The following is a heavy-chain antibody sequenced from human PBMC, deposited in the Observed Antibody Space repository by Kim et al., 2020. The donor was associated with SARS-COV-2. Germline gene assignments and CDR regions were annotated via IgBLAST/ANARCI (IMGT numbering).Heavy chain of an antibody. CDR1: GFTFDDYA. V-gene: IGHV3-9*01. D-gene: IGHD6-13*01. Sequence: GGSLRLSCAASGFTFDDYAMHWVRQAPGKGLEWVSGISWNSGSIGYADSVKGRFTISRDNAKNSLYLQMNSLRAEDTALYYCAKDGYSSSWDWYFDLWGRGTLVTVSS. CDR3: AKDGYSSSWDWYFDL. CDR2: ISWNSGSI. J-gene: IGHJ2*01.